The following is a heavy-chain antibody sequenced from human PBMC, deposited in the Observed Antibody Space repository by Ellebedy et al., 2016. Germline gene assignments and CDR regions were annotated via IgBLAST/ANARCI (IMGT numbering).Heavy chain of an antibody. V-gene: IGHV3-21*01. CDR2: ISSSSSYI. CDR1: GFTFSSYS. J-gene: IGHJ4*02. Sequence: GESLKISCAASGFTFSSYSMNWVRQAPGKGLEWVSSISSSSSYIYYADSVKGRFTISRDNAKNSLYLQMNSLRAEDTAVYYCARDHVSGWALAYWGQGSLVTVSS. D-gene: IGHD6-19*01. CDR3: ARDHVSGWALAY.